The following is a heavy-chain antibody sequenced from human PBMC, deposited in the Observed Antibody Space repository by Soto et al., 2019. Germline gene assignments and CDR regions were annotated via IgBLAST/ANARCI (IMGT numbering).Heavy chain of an antibody. J-gene: IGHJ4*02. D-gene: IGHD3-3*01. CDR3: ARVRFLEWL. CDR1: GASVSSGSYY. Sequence: SETLSLTXIVSGASVSSGSYYWSWIRQPPGKGLEWIGYIYYSGSTNYNPSLKSRVTISVDTSKNQFSLKLSSVTAADTAVYYCARVRFLEWLWGQGTLVTVS. CDR2: IYYSGST. V-gene: IGHV4-61*01.